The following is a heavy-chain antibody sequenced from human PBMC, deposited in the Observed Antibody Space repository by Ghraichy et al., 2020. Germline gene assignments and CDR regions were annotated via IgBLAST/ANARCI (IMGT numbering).Heavy chain of an antibody. CDR2: FHYSGSI. V-gene: IGHV4-39*01. Sequence: SQTLSLTCTVSGASISSTHFWWGWIRQPPGKGLEWIGSFHYSGSIHSNPSLQSRVTISIDTPNNQFSLKLYSLTAADTAVYYCARPDISWGQGTLVTVSS. D-gene: IGHD3-9*01. CDR3: ARPDIS. CDR1: GASISSTHFW. J-gene: IGHJ4*02.